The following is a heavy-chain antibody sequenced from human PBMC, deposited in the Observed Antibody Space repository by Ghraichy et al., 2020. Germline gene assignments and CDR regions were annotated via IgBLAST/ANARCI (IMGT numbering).Heavy chain of an antibody. Sequence: GALRLSCAASGFTFSSYAMSWVRQAPGEGLEWVSAISGSGTSTYYADSVKGRFTISRDNSKNMLYLQMNSLRADDTAVYYCAKGDDSGSYYFDSWGQGTLVTVSS. CDR1: GFTFSSYA. CDR3: AKGDDSGSYYFDS. V-gene: IGHV3-23*01. D-gene: IGHD3-10*01. CDR2: ISGSGTST. J-gene: IGHJ4*02.